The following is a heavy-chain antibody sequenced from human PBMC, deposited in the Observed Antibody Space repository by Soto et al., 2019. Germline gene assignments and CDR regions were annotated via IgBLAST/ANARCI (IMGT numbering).Heavy chain of an antibody. CDR2: IYWDDDK. Sequence: QITLKESGPTLVKPTQTLTLTCTFSGFSLSTSGVGVGWIRQPPGKALEWLALIYWDDDKRYSTSLKSRLTITKDTSKNQVVLTMTNMDPVDTATYYCAHRRGYGSGSYPFDYWGQGTLVTVSS. CDR3: AHRRGYGSGSYPFDY. J-gene: IGHJ4*02. V-gene: IGHV2-5*02. CDR1: GFSLSTSGVG. D-gene: IGHD3-10*01.